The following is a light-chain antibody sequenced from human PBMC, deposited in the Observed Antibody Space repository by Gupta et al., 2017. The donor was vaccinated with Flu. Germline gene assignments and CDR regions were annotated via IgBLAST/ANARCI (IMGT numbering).Light chain of an antibody. J-gene: IGKJ4*01. CDR2: KRS. V-gene: IGKV2-30*01. Sequence: LNWFQQRPGQSPRRLIYKRSNRDSAVRDRFSGSGSGTDFTLKISSVEAEDVGVYYCRQGTHWPRVFGGGTKVDIK. CDR3: RQGTHWPRV.